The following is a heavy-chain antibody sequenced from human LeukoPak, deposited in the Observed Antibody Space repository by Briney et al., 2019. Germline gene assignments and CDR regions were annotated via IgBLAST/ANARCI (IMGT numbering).Heavy chain of an antibody. CDR3: AKDGSGWYGGGEMMAAFDI. V-gene: IGHV3-30-3*01. CDR1: GFTFSSYA. J-gene: IGHJ3*02. Sequence: GRSLRLSCAASGFTFSSYAMHWVRQAPGKGLEWVAVISYDGSNKYYADSVKGRFTISRDNSKNTLYLQMNSLRAEDTAVYYCAKDGSGWYGGGEMMAAFDIWGQGTMVTVSS. D-gene: IGHD6-19*01. CDR2: ISYDGSNK.